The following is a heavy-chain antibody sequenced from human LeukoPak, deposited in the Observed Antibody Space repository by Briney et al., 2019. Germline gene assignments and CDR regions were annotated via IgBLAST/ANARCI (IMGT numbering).Heavy chain of an antibody. D-gene: IGHD3-10*01. J-gene: IGHJ4*02. CDR1: GGTFSSYA. Sequence: SVKVSCKASGGTFSSYAISWVRQAPGQGLEWMGRIIPILGIANYAQKSQGRVTITADKSTSTAYMELSSLRSEDTAVYYCARDAVGFGKLLGVGDYWGQGTLVTVSS. CDR2: IIPILGIA. CDR3: ARDAVGFGKLLGVGDY. V-gene: IGHV1-69*04.